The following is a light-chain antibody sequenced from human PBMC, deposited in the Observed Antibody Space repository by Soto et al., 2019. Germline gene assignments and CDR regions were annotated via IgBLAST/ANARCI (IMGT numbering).Light chain of an antibody. V-gene: IGKV3-15*01. CDR2: GAS. CDR1: QCVSST. Sequence: EILMTQSPATLSVYPGERAALSCRPGQCVSSTSAWYQPKPDQAPRLLIYGASTSATGIPARCSGSGSWTEVTLTISSLQYPDFAVYYCQQYNNWSLLTFGGGTKGDIK. CDR3: QQYNNWSLLT. J-gene: IGKJ4*01.